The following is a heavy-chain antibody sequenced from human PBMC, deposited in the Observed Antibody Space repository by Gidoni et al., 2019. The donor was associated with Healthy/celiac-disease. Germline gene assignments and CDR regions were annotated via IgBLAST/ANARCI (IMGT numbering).Heavy chain of an antibody. D-gene: IGHD7-27*01. CDR1: GFHSSSYG. V-gene: IGHV3-30*18. CDR3: AKVTLTGELVSAFDI. J-gene: IGHJ3*02. CDR2: ISYDGSNK. Sequence: QVQLVESGGGVVQPGRSRRLSCEASGFHSSSYGMPWVRQAPGKGLEWVAVISYDGSNKYYADSVKGRFTISRDNSKNTLYLQMNSLRAEDTAVYYCAKVTLTGELVSAFDIWGQGTMVTVSS.